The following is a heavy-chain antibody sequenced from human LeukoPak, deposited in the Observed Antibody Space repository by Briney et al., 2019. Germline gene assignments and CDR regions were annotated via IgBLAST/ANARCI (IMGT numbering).Heavy chain of an antibody. Sequence: GASVKVSCKASGYTFTSYGISWVRQAPGQGLEWMGWISAYNGDTNYAQKLQGRVTMTTDTSTSTAYMELRSLRSDDTAVYYCARDVPYCSSTSCPPGGGYWGQGTLVTVSS. D-gene: IGHD2-2*01. V-gene: IGHV1-18*01. CDR3: ARDVPYCSSTSCPPGGGY. J-gene: IGHJ4*02. CDR2: ISAYNGDT. CDR1: GYTFTSYG.